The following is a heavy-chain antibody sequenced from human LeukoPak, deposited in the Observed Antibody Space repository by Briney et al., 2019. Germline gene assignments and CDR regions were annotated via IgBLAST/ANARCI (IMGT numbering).Heavy chain of an antibody. J-gene: IGHJ4*02. CDR1: GFTVSTNY. Sequence: PGGSLRLSCAASGFTVSTNYVSWVRQAPGKGLEWVSVIFRDDTTYYADSVKGRFTISRDDSKNALYLQMNSLRAEDTAVYYCATAAYDSGSYIVNHDYWGQGTLVTVSS. CDR3: ATAAYDSGSYIVNHDY. D-gene: IGHD3-22*01. CDR2: IFRDDTT. V-gene: IGHV3-53*01.